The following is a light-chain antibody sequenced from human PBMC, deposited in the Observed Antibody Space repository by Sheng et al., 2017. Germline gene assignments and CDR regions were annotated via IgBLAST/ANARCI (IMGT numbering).Light chain of an antibody. CDR3: LQHYDFPWT. J-gene: IGKJ1*01. Sequence: AIRMTQSPSSLSASTGDRVTITCRASQGISTSLAWFQQRPGKAPQRLIYGASSLQSGVPSRFSGSGSGTEFTLTISSLQPEDFATYYCLQHYDFPWTFGQGTRVEIK. CDR2: GAS. V-gene: IGKV1-8*01. CDR1: QGISTS.